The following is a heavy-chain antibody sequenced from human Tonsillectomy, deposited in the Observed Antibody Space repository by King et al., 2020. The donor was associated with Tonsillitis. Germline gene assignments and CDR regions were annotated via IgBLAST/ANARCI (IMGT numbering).Heavy chain of an antibody. J-gene: IGHJ4*02. CDR1: GFTFSSYG. CDR2: ISYDGSNK. Sequence: QVQLVESGGGVVQPGRSLRLSCAASGFTFSSYGMHWVRQAPGKGLEWVAVISYDGSNKYYADSVKGRFTISRDNSKNTLYLQMNSLRAEDTAVYYCAKDPSSSWYWGFDYWGQGTLVTVSS. D-gene: IGHD6-13*01. V-gene: IGHV3-30*18. CDR3: AKDPSSSWYWGFDY.